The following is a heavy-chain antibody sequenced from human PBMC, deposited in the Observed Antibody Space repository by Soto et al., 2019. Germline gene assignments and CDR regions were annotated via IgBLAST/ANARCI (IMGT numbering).Heavy chain of an antibody. D-gene: IGHD3-3*01. J-gene: IGHJ6*02. CDR2: ISYDGSNK. V-gene: IGHV3-30-3*01. CDR3: ARERITIFGVVIIEVDYYSYGMDV. Sequence: PGGSLRLSCAASGFTFSSYAMHWVRQAPGKGLEWVAVISYDGSNKYYADSVKGRFTISRDNSKNTLYLQMNSLRAEDTAVYYCARERITIFGVVIIEVDYYSYGMDVWGQGTTVTVSS. CDR1: GFTFSSYA.